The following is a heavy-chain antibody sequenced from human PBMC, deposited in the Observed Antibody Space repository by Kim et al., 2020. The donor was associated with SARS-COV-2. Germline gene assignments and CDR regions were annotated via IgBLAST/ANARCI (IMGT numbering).Heavy chain of an antibody. CDR2: ISYDGSNK. CDR3: ARETYDFWSGYADY. J-gene: IGHJ4*02. Sequence: GGSLRLSCAASGFTFSSYAMHWVRQAPGKGLEWVAVISYDGSNKYYADSVKGRFTISRDNSKNTLYLQMNSLRAEDTAVYYCARETYDFWSGYADYWGQG. CDR1: GFTFSSYA. V-gene: IGHV3-30-3*01. D-gene: IGHD3-3*01.